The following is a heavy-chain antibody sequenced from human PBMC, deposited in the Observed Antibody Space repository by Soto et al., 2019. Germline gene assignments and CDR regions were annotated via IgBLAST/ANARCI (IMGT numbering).Heavy chain of an antibody. V-gene: IGHV4-39*01. CDR2: IYYSGST. D-gene: IGHD5-12*01. Sequence: QLQLQESGPGLVKPSETLSLTCTVSGGSISSSSYYWGWIRQPPGKGREWSGSIYYSGSTYYNPSLKSRVPISVDTSNNQFSLKLSSVTAADTAVYYCASEFEMATISWGQGTLVTVSS. J-gene: IGHJ5*02. CDR1: GGSISSSSYY. CDR3: ASEFEMATIS.